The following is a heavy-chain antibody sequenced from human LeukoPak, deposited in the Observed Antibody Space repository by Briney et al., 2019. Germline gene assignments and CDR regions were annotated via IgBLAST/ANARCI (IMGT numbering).Heavy chain of an antibody. CDR1: GGSISSGGYS. J-gene: IGHJ3*02. CDR3: ARDLPPGYCSGGSCEGTFDI. Sequence: PSETLSLTCAVSGGSISSGGYSRSWIRQPPGKGLEWIGYIYYSGSTYYNPSLKSRVTIPVDTSKNQFSLKLSSVTAADTAVYYCARDLPPGYCSGGSCEGTFDIWGQGTMVTVSS. V-gene: IGHV4-30-4*07. CDR2: IYYSGST. D-gene: IGHD2-15*01.